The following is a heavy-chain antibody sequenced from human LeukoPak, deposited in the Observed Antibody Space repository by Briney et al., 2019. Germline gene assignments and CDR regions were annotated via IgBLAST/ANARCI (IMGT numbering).Heavy chain of an antibody. J-gene: IGHJ4*02. CDR1: GYTFTGYY. CDR3: AREYSSGWCPFGAILDY. D-gene: IGHD6-19*01. V-gene: IGHV1-2*02. CDR2: INPNSGGT. Sequence: ASVKVSCKASGYTFTGYYMHWVRQAPGQGLEWMGWINPNSGGTNYAQKFQGRVTMTRDTSISTAYMELSRLRSDDTAVYYCAREYSSGWCPFGAILDYWGQGTLVTVSS.